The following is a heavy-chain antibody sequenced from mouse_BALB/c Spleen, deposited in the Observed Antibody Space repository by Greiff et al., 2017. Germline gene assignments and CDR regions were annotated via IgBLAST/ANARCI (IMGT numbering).Heavy chain of an antibody. V-gene: IGHV3-2*02. CDR2: ISYIGST. CDR3: ARGTAY. Sequence: EVKLQESGPGLVKPSQSLSLTCTVTGYSITSDYAWNWIRQFPGNKLEWMGYISYIGSTSYNPSLKSRISITRDTSKNQFFLQLNSVTTEDTATYYCARGTAYWGQGTTLTVSS. CDR1: GYSITSDYA. D-gene: IGHD3-3*01. J-gene: IGHJ2*01.